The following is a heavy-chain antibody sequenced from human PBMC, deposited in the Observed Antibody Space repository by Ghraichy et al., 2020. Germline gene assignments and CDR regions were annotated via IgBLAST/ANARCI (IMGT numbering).Heavy chain of an antibody. V-gene: IGHV3-30*18. CDR2: ISYDGSNK. Sequence: GESLNISCAASGFTFSSYGMHWVRQAPGKGLEWVAVISYDGSNKYYADSVKGRFTISRDNSKNTLYLQMNSLRAEDTAVYYCAKDLFAGYGVFYYGSGSTYGMDVWGQGTTVTVSS. CDR3: AKDLFAGYGVFYYGSGSTYGMDV. D-gene: IGHD3-10*01. J-gene: IGHJ6*02. CDR1: GFTFSSYG.